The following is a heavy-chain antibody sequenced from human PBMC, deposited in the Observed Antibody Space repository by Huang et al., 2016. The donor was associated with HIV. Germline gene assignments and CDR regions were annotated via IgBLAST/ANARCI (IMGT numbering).Heavy chain of an antibody. Sequence: EVQLVESGGGLVKPGGSLRLSCAASGFSLDSYNMYWVRQTPGKGRQWVSSISPSSSLIDYAYSVKGRFSISRDNAKNSLYLQMNNLRGEDTAVYYCARDRGQQLSPFDSWGQGTLVTVSS. CDR1: GFSLDSYN. CDR2: ISPSSSLI. D-gene: IGHD6-13*01. V-gene: IGHV3-21*01. J-gene: IGHJ4*02. CDR3: ARDRGQQLSPFDS.